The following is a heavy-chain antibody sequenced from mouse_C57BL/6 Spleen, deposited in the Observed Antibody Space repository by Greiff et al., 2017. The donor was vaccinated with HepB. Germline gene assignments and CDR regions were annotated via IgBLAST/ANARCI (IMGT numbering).Heavy chain of an antibody. D-gene: IGHD1-1*01. CDR2: IYPRSGNT. J-gene: IGHJ4*01. V-gene: IGHV1-81*01. Sequence: VKLQESGAELARPGASVKLSCKASGYTFTSYGISWVKQRTGQGLEWIGEIYPRSGNTYYNEKFKGKATLTADKSSSTAYMELRSLTSEDSAVYFCARTLITTVVPHYYAMDYWGQGTSVTVSS. CDR1: GYTFTSYG. CDR3: ARTLITTVVPHYYAMDY.